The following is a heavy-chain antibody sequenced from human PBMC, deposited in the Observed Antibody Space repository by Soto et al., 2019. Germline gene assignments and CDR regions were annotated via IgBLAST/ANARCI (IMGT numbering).Heavy chain of an antibody. D-gene: IGHD6-19*01. Sequence: QAQLVQSGAEVKKPGASVKVSCKASGYTFTSYAMHWVRQAPGQRLEWMGWINAGNGNTKYSQKFQGRVTITRDTSASTAYMELSSLRSEDTAVYYCARDRIAVAGRAFDIWGQGTMVTVSS. CDR2: INAGNGNT. CDR3: ARDRIAVAGRAFDI. V-gene: IGHV1-3*01. J-gene: IGHJ3*02. CDR1: GYTFTSYA.